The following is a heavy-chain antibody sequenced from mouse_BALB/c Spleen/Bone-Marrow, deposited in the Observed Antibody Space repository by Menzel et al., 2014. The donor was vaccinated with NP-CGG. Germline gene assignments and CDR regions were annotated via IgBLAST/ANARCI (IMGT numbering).Heavy chain of an antibody. V-gene: IGHV10-1*02. J-gene: IGHJ4*01. D-gene: IGHD1-2*01. CDR2: IRSKSNNYAT. CDR3: VRQFITTANYAMDY. Sequence: EVKLVESGGGLVQPKGSLKLSCAASGFTFNTYAMNWVRQAPGKGLEWVARIRSKSNNYATYYADSEKDRFTISRDDSQSMLYLQMNNLKTEDTAMYYCVRQFITTANYAMDYWGQGTSVTVSS. CDR1: GFTFNTYA.